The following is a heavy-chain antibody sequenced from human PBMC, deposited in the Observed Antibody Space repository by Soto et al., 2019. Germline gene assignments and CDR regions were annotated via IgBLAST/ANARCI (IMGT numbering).Heavy chain of an antibody. V-gene: IGHV4-30-2*01. D-gene: IGHD6-13*01. CDR2: IYHSGST. CDR3: ARGAAAGSYGMDV. CDR1: GGSISSGGYS. J-gene: IGHJ6*02. Sequence: SETLSLTCVVSGGSISSGGYSWSWIRQPPGKGLEWIGYIYHSGSTYYNPSLKSRVTISVDRSKKQFSLKLSSVTAADTAVYYCARGAAAGSYGMDVCGQGTTVMVSS.